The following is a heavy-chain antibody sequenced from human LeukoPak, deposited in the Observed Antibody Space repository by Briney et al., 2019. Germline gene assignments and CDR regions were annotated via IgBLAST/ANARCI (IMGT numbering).Heavy chain of an antibody. Sequence: ASVKVSCKASGYTFTSYYMHWVRQAPGQGLEWMGIINPSGGSTSYAQKFQGRVTITRDTSASTAYMELSSLRSEDTAVYYCARSPLVATIHDYWGQGTLVTVSS. CDR3: ARSPLVATIHDY. CDR1: GYTFTSYY. J-gene: IGHJ4*02. V-gene: IGHV1-46*01. D-gene: IGHD5-12*01. CDR2: INPSGGST.